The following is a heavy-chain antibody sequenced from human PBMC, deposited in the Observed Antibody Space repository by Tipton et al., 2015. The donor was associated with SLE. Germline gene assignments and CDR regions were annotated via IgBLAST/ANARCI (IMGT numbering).Heavy chain of an antibody. CDR2: IYYSGST. J-gene: IGHJ4*02. D-gene: IGHD5-12*01. Sequence: LRLSCTVSGGSINSYYWSWIRQPPGKGLEWIGYIYYSGSTNYKPSLKSRVTISVDTSKNQFSLKLNSVTAADTAVYYCARRLTRYSGYDYFDYWGQGTLVTVSS. CDR3: ARRLTRYSGYDYFDY. CDR1: GGSINSYY. V-gene: IGHV4-59*01.